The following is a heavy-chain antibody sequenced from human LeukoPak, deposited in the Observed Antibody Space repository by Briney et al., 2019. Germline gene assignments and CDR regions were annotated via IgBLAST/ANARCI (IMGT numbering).Heavy chain of an antibody. V-gene: IGHV3-43*02. CDR3: ATSSSWYFLEY. CDR1: GFTFDDDA. D-gene: IGHD6-13*01. CDR2: ISGDGDST. J-gene: IGHJ4*02. Sequence: PGGSLRLSCAASGFTFDDDAMQWVRQGPGKGLEWVSLISGDGDSTYYADSVKGRFTISRDNSKSSLYLQMNSLRSEDTALYYCATSSSWYFLEYWGQGTLVTVSS.